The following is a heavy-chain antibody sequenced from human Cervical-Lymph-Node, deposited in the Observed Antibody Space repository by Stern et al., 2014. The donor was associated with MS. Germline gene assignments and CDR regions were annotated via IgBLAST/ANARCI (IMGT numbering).Heavy chain of an antibody. D-gene: IGHD3-22*01. J-gene: IGHJ6*02. CDR2: IIPIVGIV. V-gene: IGHV1-69*04. CDR1: GGIFSSFG. CDR3: ARDLIPDSTGYYRPHYAMDV. Sequence: VQLVQSGAEVKKPGSSVKVSCKASGGIFSSFGISWVRQAPGQGLEWMGRIIPIVGIVNYAQKFQGRVTITADISTITAYMEVSSLRSEDTAVYYCARDLIPDSTGYYRPHYAMDVWGQGTTVTVSS.